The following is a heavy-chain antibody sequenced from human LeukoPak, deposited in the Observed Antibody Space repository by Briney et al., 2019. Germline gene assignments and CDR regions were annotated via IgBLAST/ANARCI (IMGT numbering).Heavy chain of an antibody. CDR3: AREDLGAAYFDF. Sequence: SQTLSLTCAISGDSVSTNNVAWNWIRQSPSRGLEWLRRTYYRSKWYNDYAVSVKSRITINPDTSKNQFSLQLNSATPDDTAVYYCAREDLGAAYFDFWGQGTLVTVSS. V-gene: IGHV6-1*01. D-gene: IGHD3-16*01. CDR1: GDSVSTNNVA. J-gene: IGHJ4*02. CDR2: TYYRSKWYN.